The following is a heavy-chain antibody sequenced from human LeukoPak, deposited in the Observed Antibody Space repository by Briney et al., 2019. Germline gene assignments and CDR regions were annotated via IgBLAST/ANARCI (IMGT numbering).Heavy chain of an antibody. J-gene: IGHJ4*02. CDR3: ARAHSASRVFDLDY. CDR2: IYYSGRT. CDR1: GGSISISNYY. V-gene: IGHV4-39*07. D-gene: IGHD6-13*01. Sequence: SETLSLTCAVSGGSISISNYYWGWIRQPPGKGLEWIGSIYYSGRTYFNPSLKGRVTISVDTSKNQFSLKLNSVTAADTAVYYCARAHSASRVFDLDYWGQGTLVTVSS.